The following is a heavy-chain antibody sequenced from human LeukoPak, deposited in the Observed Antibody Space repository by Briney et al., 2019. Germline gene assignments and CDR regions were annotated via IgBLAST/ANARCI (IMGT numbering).Heavy chain of an antibody. J-gene: IGHJ4*02. CDR3: ARQPKSNYDSSGYSDY. CDR1: GYSFTSYW. CDR2: IDPSDSYT. D-gene: IGHD3-22*01. V-gene: IGHV5-10-1*01. Sequence: HGESLKISCKGSGYSFTSYWISWVRQMPGKGLEWMGRIDPSDSYTNYSPSFRGHVTISADKSISTAYLQWSSLKASDTAMYYCARQPKSNYDSSGYSDYWGQGTLVTVSS.